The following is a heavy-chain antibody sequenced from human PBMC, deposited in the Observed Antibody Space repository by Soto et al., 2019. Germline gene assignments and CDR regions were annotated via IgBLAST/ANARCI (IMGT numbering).Heavy chain of an antibody. CDR3: AKEGGKNDAFDI. D-gene: IGHD2-15*01. V-gene: IGHV3-30*18. CDR1: GFTFSSYG. Sequence: GGSLRLSCAASGFTFSSYGMHWVRQAPGKGLEWVAVISYDGSNKYYADSVKGRFTISRDNSKNTLYLQMNSLRAEDTAVYYCAKEGGKNDAFDICGQGTMVTVSS. J-gene: IGHJ3*02. CDR2: ISYDGSNK.